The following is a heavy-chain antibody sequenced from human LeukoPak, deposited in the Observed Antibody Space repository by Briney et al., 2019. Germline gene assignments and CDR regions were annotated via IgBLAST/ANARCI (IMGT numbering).Heavy chain of an antibody. J-gene: IGHJ4*02. CDR2: INTDGSMT. Sequence: GGSLRLSCAASGFTFSDYWMHWVRQVPGKGLVWFSRINTDGSMTHYADSVKGRFTVSRDNAKNTLYLQMDSLRVEDMAVYYCARGGSSWLDYWGQGTLVTVSS. CDR1: GFTFSDYW. D-gene: IGHD6-13*01. V-gene: IGHV3-74*01. CDR3: ARGGSSWLDY.